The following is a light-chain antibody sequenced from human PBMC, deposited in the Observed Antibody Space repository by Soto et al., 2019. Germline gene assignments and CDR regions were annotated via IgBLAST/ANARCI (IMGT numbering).Light chain of an antibody. CDR3: SSYSSSSTFYV. Sequence: QSVLTQPASVSGSPGQSITILCTGTSSDVGGYNLVSWYQQHPGKAPKLMIYEVSNRPSGVSNRFSGSKSGNTASLTISGLQAEDEADYFCSSYSSSSTFYVFGTGTKSPS. J-gene: IGLJ1*01. CDR2: EVS. CDR1: SSDVGGYNL. V-gene: IGLV2-14*01.